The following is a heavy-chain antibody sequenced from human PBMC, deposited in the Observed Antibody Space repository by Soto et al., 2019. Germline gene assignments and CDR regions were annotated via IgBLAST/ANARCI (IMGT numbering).Heavy chain of an antibody. CDR1: GGTFSSYT. Sequence: QVQLVQSGAEVKKPGSSVKVSCKASGGTFSSYTISWVRQAPGQGLEWMGRIIPILGIANYAQKFQGRVTTTADKSTSTAYMELSSLRSEDTAVYYCASSGDLGAFAFWGQGTMVTVSS. D-gene: IGHD3-10*01. CDR2: IIPILGIA. J-gene: IGHJ3*01. CDR3: ASSGDLGAFAF. V-gene: IGHV1-69*02.